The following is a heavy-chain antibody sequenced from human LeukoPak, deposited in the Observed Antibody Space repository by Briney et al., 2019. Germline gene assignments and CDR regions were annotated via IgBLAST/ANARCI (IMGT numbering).Heavy chain of an antibody. CDR1: GFAFSSYA. J-gene: IGHJ4*02. D-gene: IGHD6-6*01. Sequence: GSLRLSCAASGFAFSSYAMRSVCQAPGKRLEWVSAISGSGGSTYYADSLKGRFTISRDNSKNTLYLQMNSLRAEDTAVYYCAKGRDKSSSSWFDYWGQGTLVTVSS. V-gene: IGHV3-23*01. CDR3: AKGRDKSSSSWFDY. CDR2: ISGSGGST.